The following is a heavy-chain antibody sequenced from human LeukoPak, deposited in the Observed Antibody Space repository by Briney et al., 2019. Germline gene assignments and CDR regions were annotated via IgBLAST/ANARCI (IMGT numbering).Heavy chain of an antibody. CDR3: ARGLSGFSSSLDY. J-gene: IGHJ4*02. CDR2: INHSGST. V-gene: IGHV4-34*01. D-gene: IGHD6-13*01. Sequence: SETLSLTRAVYGGSFSGYYWSWIRQPPGKGLEWIGEINHSGSTNYNPSLKSRVTISVDTSKNQFSLKLSSVTAADTAVYYCARGLSGFSSSLDYWGQGTLVTVSS. CDR1: GGSFSGYY.